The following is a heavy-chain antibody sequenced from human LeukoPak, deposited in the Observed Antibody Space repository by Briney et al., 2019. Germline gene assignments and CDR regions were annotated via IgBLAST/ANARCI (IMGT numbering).Heavy chain of an antibody. CDR1: GFTVSSNY. V-gene: IGHV3-53*01. CDR2: IYSGGST. D-gene: IGHD5/OR15-5a*01. CDR3: ARSNDAFDI. J-gene: IGHJ3*02. Sequence: GGSLRLSCAASGFTVSSNYMNWVRQAPGKGLEWVSIIYSGGSTFYADSVKGRFTISRDNSKNTLHPQMNSLRAEDTAVYYCARSNDAFDIGGQGTMVTVSS.